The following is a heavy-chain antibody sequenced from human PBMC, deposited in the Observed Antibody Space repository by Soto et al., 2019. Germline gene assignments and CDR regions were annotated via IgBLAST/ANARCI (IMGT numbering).Heavy chain of an antibody. CDR1: GGSISSYY. D-gene: IGHD3-10*01. CDR3: ARDLKFGQADY. V-gene: IGHV4-4*07. CDR2: IYTSGST. J-gene: IGHJ4*02. Sequence: PLETLSLTCTVSGGSISSYYWTWIRQPSGKGLEWIGRIYTSGSTNYNPSLKSRVTMSVDTSKNQFSLKLSSVTAADTAVYYCARDLKFGQADYWGQGSQVTVSS.